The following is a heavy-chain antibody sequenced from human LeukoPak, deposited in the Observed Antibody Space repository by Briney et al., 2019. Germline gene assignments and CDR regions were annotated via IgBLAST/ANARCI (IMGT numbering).Heavy chain of an antibody. V-gene: IGHV4-31*01. D-gene: IGHD2-15*01. CDR3: ARAVPSGGSCYEDY. Sequence: SETLSLTCTVSGVSISSGGYYWSWIRQHPGKGLEWIAYIYFNGNTYYNPSLKSPVTISVDTSKNQFSLKLSSVTAADSAVYYCARAVPSGGSCYEDYWGQGTLVTVSS. CDR1: GVSISSGGYY. CDR2: IYFNGNT. J-gene: IGHJ4*02.